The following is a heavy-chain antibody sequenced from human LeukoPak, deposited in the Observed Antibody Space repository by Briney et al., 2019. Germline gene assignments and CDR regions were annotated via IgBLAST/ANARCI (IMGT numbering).Heavy chain of an antibody. J-gene: IGHJ4*02. V-gene: IGHV3-74*01. D-gene: IGHD2-21*02. CDR3: ARFRTWGDKAFDY. CDR1: GFTFSSYW. CDR2: IDFNGYTT. Sequence: GGSLRLSCAASGFTFSSYWMHWVRQAPGKGLVWVSRIDFNGYTTNYADSVKGRFTISRDNAKNTLFLQMNSLRAEDTAVYYCARFRTWGDKAFDYWGQGTLVTVSS.